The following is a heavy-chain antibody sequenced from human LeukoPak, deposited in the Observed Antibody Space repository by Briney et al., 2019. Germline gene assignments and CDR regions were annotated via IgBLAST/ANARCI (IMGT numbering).Heavy chain of an antibody. CDR3: ARTFSGSYPRWFDP. V-gene: IGHV4-39*01. D-gene: IGHD1-26*01. CDR1: GGSISGSTYY. Sequence: SETLSLTCTVSGGSISGSTYYWGWIRQPPGKGLERIGSIYYSGSTYYNPSLKGRVTISVDTSNNQFSLKLSSVTATDTAVYYCARTFSGSYPRWFDPWGQGTLVTVSS. CDR2: IYYSGST. J-gene: IGHJ5*02.